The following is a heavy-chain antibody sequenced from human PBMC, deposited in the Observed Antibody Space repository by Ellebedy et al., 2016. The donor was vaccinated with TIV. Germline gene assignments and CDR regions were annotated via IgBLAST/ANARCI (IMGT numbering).Heavy chain of an antibody. CDR3: ATTTGQYYYDSSAYYFNYWYFDV. Sequence: MPSETLSLTCTVSGGSITNFYWSWIRQPPGEGLEWIGYVYDIGSTNYNPSLESRVTISKDTPKNQFSLKLRSVTPADTAVYYCATTTGQYYYDSSAYYFNYWYFDVWGRGTLVTVAS. CDR2: VYDIGST. D-gene: IGHD3-22*01. J-gene: IGHJ2*01. CDR1: GGSITNFY. V-gene: IGHV4-59*01.